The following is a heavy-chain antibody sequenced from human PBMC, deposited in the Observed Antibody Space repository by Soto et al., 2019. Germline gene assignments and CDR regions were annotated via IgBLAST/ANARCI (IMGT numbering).Heavy chain of an antibody. Sequence: EVQLLESGGGLVQPGGSLRLSCAASGFTFGDYAMSWVRQAPGKGLEWVGFIRSKAYGGTTEYAASVKGRFTISRDDSKSIAYLQMNSLKTEDTAVYYCTRAQASGYYSHKQYYFDYWGQGTLVTVSS. D-gene: IGHD3-3*01. CDR1: GFTFGDYA. CDR3: TRAQASGYYSHKQYYFDY. J-gene: IGHJ4*02. V-gene: IGHV3-49*04. CDR2: IRSKAYGGTT.